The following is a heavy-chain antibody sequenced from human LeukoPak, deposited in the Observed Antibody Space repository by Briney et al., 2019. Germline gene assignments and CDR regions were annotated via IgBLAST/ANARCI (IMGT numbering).Heavy chain of an antibody. V-gene: IGHV3-23*01. Sequence: AGGSLRLSCAASGFTFSSYAMSWVRQAPGKGLEWVSAISGSGENTNYAASVKGRFTMSRDNSRNMLYLQMNSLRDEDTAKYYCAKTVSGSYSYQGGDYWGQGTLVTVSS. J-gene: IGHJ4*02. CDR3: AKTVSGSYSYQGGDY. CDR1: GFTFSSYA. D-gene: IGHD3-16*02. CDR2: ISGSGENT.